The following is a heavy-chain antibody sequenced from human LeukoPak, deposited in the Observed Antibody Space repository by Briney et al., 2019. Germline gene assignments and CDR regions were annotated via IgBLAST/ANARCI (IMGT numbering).Heavy chain of an antibody. CDR3: ARGYYDSSGYYGGIEYYYYGMDV. V-gene: IGHV4-59*01. Sequence: SETLSLTCTVSGGSISSYYWSWIRQPPGKGLEWIGYIYYSGSTNHNPSLKSRVTISVDTSKNQFSLKLSSVTAADTAVYYCARGYYDSSGYYGGIEYYYYGMDVWGQGTTVTVSS. J-gene: IGHJ6*02. D-gene: IGHD3-22*01. CDR1: GGSISSYY. CDR2: IYYSGST.